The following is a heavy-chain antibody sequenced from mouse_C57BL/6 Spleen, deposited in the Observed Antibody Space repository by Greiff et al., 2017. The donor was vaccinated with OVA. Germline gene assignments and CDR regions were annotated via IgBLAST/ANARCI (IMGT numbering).Heavy chain of an antibody. CDR2: IYPGSGST. J-gene: IGHJ2*01. V-gene: IGHV1-55*01. D-gene: IGHD2-14*01. CDR3: ARRVPVRGYFDY. Sequence: QVQLKQPGAELVKPGASVKMSCKASGYTFTSYWITWVKQRPGQGLEWIGDIYPGSGSTNYNEKFKSKATLTVDTSSSTAYMQLSSLTSEDSAVYYCARRVPVRGYFDYWGQGTTLTVSS. CDR1: GYTFTSYW.